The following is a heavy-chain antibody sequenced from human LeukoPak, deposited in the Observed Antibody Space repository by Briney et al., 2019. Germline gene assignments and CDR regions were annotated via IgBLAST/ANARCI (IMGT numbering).Heavy chain of an antibody. CDR2: VSGSSSHT. CDR1: GFPFSRYA. J-gene: IGHJ4*02. D-gene: IGHD3-3*01. V-gene: IGHV3-23*01. CDR3: TKESDYSNAAPEWGFDS. Sequence: GGSLKLSCVASGFPFSRYAMSWVRQAPGKGLEWVSGVSGSSSHTADADSVKGRFTISGDNSRNTLYLQMHSLRADDTAVYYCTKESDYSNAAPEWGFDSWGQGTLVTVSS.